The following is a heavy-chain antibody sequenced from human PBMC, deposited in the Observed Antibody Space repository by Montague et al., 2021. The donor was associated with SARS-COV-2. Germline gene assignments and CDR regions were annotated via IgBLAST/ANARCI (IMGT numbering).Heavy chain of an antibody. D-gene: IGHD5-24*01. Sequence: SQRISCAASGFTFSSYEMNWVRQAPGKGLEWVSYISSSGSTIYYADSVKGRFTISRDNAKNSLYLQMNSLRAEDTAIYHCASDSGIEIPDYYYSMDVWGQGTTVTVSS. CDR2: ISSSGSTI. CDR3: ASDSGIEIPDYYYSMDV. V-gene: IGHV3-48*03. CDR1: GFTFSSYE. J-gene: IGHJ6*02.